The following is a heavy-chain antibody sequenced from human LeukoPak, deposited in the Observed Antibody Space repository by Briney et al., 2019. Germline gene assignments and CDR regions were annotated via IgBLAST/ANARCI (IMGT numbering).Heavy chain of an antibody. D-gene: IGHD3-22*01. Sequence: SETLSLTCTVFGGSICSYYWSWIRQPPGKGLQWIGYIYYSGSTNYNPSLKSRVTISVDTSKNQFSLKLSSMTVADTAVYYCARGKYYDSSEFDPWSQGTLVTVSS. J-gene: IGHJ5*02. V-gene: IGHV4-59*01. CDR2: IYYSGST. CDR1: GGSICSYY. CDR3: ARGKYYDSSEFDP.